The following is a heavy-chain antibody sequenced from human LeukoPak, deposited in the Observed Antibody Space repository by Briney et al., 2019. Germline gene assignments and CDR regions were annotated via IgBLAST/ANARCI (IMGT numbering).Heavy chain of an antibody. CDR1: RFTFSSYW. Sequence: PGGSLRLSCAVSRFTFSSYWMSWVRQAPGKGLEWVANIKPDGSEKYYVDSVKGRFTISRDNAKNSLYLQMNSLRAEDTAVYYCARDGYSFARDFWGQGTLVTVSS. J-gene: IGHJ4*02. CDR2: IKPDGSEK. CDR3: ARDGYSFARDF. D-gene: IGHD5-12*01. V-gene: IGHV3-7*01.